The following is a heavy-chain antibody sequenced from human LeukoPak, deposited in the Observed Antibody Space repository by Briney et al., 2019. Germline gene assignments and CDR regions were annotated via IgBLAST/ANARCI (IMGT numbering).Heavy chain of an antibody. Sequence: PGGSLRLSCAASGLSVSSNYMSWVRQAPGKGLEWVSIIYIGGDTYYADSVKGRFTISRDNSKNTLYLQMSSLRAEDTAVYYCVKDLGGYRDNFDYWGQGTLVTVSS. V-gene: IGHV3-53*05. J-gene: IGHJ4*02. CDR3: VKDLGGYRDNFDY. CDR2: IYIGGDT. CDR1: GLSVSSNY. D-gene: IGHD5-12*01.